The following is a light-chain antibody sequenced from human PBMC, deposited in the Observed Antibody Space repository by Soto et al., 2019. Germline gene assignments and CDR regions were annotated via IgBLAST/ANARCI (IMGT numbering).Light chain of an antibody. CDR3: QQYNSYSWT. J-gene: IGKJ1*01. Sequence: DIQMTQSPSSLSASVGDRVTITCRASQGIRNDLGWYQQKPGKAPKLLIYDVSSLESGVSSRFSGSGSGTEFTLTISNLQPDDFATYYCQQYNSYSWTFGQGTKVDI. V-gene: IGKV1-17*02. CDR1: QGIRND. CDR2: DVS.